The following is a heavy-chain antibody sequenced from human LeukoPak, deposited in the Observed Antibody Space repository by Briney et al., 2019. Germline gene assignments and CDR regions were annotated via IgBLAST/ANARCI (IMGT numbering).Heavy chain of an antibody. V-gene: IGHV3-48*03. CDR3: ARDNCSSSSCYCDR. CDR1: GFTFSRYE. J-gene: IGHJ1*01. Sequence: GGSLRLSCAASGFTFSRYEMNWVRQAPGKGLEWVSYISRSASSIYYADSVKGRFTISRDNAKNSLYLQMNSLRAEDTGVYYCARDNCSSSSCYCDRWGQGTLVTVSS. CDR2: ISRSASSI. D-gene: IGHD2-2*01.